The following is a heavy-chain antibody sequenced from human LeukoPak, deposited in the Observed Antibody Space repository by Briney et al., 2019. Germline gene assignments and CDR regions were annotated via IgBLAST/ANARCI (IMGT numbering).Heavy chain of an antibody. D-gene: IGHD3/OR15-3a*01. V-gene: IGHV3-23*01. Sequence: GGSLRLSCAASGFTLSNYAMSWVRQAPGKGLEWVSAISGSGRSTFYADSVKGRFTISRDNAKNSLYLQMNSLRAEDTAVYYCARSDWSLGYWGQGTLVTVSS. CDR3: ARSDWSLGY. J-gene: IGHJ4*02. CDR1: GFTLSNYA. CDR2: ISGSGRST.